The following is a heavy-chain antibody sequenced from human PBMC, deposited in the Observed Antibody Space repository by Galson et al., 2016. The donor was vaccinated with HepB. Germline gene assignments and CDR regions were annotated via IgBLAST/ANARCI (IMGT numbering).Heavy chain of an antibody. J-gene: IGHJ5*02. CDR1: GGSVSSGCYY. CDR2: VYYSSAS. Sequence: ETLSLTCTVSGGSVSSGCYYWSWIRQPPGQGLEWIGYVYYSSASSYNSALGSRITMSVDTSKNYFSLKLSSVTTADPAVYYCARSGWYGWFDAGGQGTLVSVSS. D-gene: IGHD6-19*01. V-gene: IGHV4-61*01. CDR3: ARSGWYGWFDA.